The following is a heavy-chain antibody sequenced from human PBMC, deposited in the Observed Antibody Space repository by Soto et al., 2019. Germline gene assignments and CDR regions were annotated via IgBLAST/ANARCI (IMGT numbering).Heavy chain of an antibody. V-gene: IGHV3-74*01. CDR3: AREPLYVSGPVDY. Sequence: PGGSLRLSCANSGLIFSSYWMHWVRRAPGKGLVWVSRLNSDGSSTSYADSVKGRFTISRDNAKNTLYLQMNSLRAEDTAVYYCAREPLYVSGPVDYWGQGTLVTVSS. CDR2: LNSDGSST. J-gene: IGHJ4*02. D-gene: IGHD6-19*01. CDR1: GLIFSSYW.